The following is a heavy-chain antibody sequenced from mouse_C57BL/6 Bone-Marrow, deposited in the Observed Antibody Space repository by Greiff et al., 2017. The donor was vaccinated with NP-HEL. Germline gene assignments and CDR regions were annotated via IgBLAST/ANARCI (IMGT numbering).Heavy chain of an antibody. CDR3: TRDQLRSPGMDY. D-gene: IGHD4-1*02. CDR1: GFTFSSYA. Sequence: DVKLVESGAGLVKPGGSLKLSCAASGFTFSSYAMSWVRQTPVTRLEWVAYISSGGDYIYYAETVKGRFTISRDNARNTLYLQMSSLKSEDTDMYYWTRDQLRSPGMDYWGQGTSVTVSS. J-gene: IGHJ4*01. V-gene: IGHV5-9-1*02. CDR2: ISSGGDYI.